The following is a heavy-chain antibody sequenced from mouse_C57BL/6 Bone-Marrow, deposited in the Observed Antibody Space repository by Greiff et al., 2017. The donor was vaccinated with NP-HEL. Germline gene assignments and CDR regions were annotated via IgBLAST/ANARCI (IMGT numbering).Heavy chain of an antibody. CDR3: VRERGVYDYSWFAY. CDR1: GFTFNTYA. V-gene: IGHV10-3*01. CDR2: IRSKSSNYAT. Sequence: EVMLVESGGGLVQPKGSLKLSCAASGFTFNTYAMHWVRQAPGKGLEWVARIRSKSSNYATYYADSVKDRFTISRDDSQSMLYLQMNNLKTEDTAMYYCVRERGVYDYSWFAYWGQGTLVTVSA. D-gene: IGHD2-4*01. J-gene: IGHJ3*01.